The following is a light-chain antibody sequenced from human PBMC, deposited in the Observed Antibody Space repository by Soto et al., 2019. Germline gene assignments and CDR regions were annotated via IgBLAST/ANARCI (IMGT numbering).Light chain of an antibody. J-gene: IGLJ1*01. CDR3: SSYTSSSPLV. CDR1: SSDVGGYDY. V-gene: IGLV2-14*01. Sequence: QSVLTQPASVSGSPGQSITISCTGTSSDVGGYDYVSWYQQHPAKAPKLMIYEVSNRPSGVSNRFSASKSGNTASLTISGLQAENEADYYCSSYTSSSPLVFGTGTKVTVL. CDR2: EVS.